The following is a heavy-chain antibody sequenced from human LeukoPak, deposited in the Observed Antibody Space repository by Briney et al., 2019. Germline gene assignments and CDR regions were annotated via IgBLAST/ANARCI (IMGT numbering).Heavy chain of an antibody. D-gene: IGHD6-19*01. CDR3: ARDQSSGWYGGRPSYFDY. V-gene: IGHV4-39*07. Sequence: SETLSLTCTVSGGSISSSSYYWGWIRQPPGKGLEWIGEINHSGSTNYNPSLKSRVTISVDTSKNQFSLKLSSVTAADTAVYYCARDQSSGWYGGRPSYFDYWGQGALVTVSS. J-gene: IGHJ4*02. CDR1: GGSISSSSYY. CDR2: INHSGST.